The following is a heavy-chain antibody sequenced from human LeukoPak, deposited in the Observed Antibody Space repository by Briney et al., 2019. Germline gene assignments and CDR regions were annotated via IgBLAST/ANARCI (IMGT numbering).Heavy chain of an antibody. CDR1: GHSISTGYY. D-gene: IGHD3-10*01. CDR2: MSHNRGT. V-gene: IGHV4-38-2*01. CDR3: ASYYASGVSAYNYYGMDV. Sequence: SETLSLTCSVSGHSISTGYYWDWIRQPPGKGLEWIGSMSHNRGTYYNPSLKSRVTISMDTSKNQISLRLTSVTAADTAVYYCASYYASGVSAYNYYGMDVWGKGTTVTVSS. J-gene: IGHJ6*04.